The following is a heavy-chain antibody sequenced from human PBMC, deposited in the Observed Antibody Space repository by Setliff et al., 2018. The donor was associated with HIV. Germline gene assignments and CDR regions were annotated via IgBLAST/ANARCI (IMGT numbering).Heavy chain of an antibody. V-gene: IGHV4-39*01. Sequence: KPSETLSLTCSVSGDSIISDTYYWGWIRQPPGKGPEWIASIFYTGSTFYTSSLKSRVRISMDKPKNQFSLELTSVITEDTAVFYCARQTRNRYDVLTGYSVLWGQGILVTVSS. CDR2: IFYTGST. CDR3: ARQTRNRYDVLTGYSVL. J-gene: IGHJ4*02. CDR1: GDSIISDTYY. D-gene: IGHD3-9*01.